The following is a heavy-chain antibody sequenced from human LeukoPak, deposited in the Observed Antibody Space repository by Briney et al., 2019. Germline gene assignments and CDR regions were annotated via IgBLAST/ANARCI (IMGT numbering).Heavy chain of an antibody. D-gene: IGHD6-19*01. CDR2: IKQDGSEK. V-gene: IGHV3-7*01. Sequence: PGGSLRLSCAASGFTFNSYWMSWVRQAPGKGLEWVAHIKQDGSEKYYVDSVKGRSTISRDNAKNSVHLHMNSLRAEDTAVYYCASWGSIAVAGNYWGQGTLVTVSS. CDR3: ASWGSIAVAGNY. CDR1: GFTFNSYW. J-gene: IGHJ4*02.